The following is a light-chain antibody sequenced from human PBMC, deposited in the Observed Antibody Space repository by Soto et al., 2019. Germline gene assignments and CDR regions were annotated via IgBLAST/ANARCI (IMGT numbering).Light chain of an antibody. J-gene: IGLJ1*01. Sequence: QSALTQPASVSGSAGQSITISCTGTSSDVGGYNFVSWYQQHPGKAPKLMIYEVTFRPSGVSYRFSGSKSGNTASLTISGLQAEDEADYYCSSYTSSSTLEVFGTGTKGTVL. CDR2: EVT. CDR3: SSYTSSSTLEV. V-gene: IGLV2-14*01. CDR1: SSDVGGYNF.